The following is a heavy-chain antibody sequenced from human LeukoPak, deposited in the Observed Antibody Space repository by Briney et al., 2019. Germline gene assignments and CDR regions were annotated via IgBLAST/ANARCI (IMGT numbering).Heavy chain of an antibody. D-gene: IGHD3-16*01. Sequence: PGGSLRLSCAASGFTFDDYAMHWVRQAPGKGLEWVSGISWNSGGIGYADSVKGRFTISRDNAKNSLYLQMNSLRAEDMALYYCAKDEYYDYVWGSPTTWGQGTMVTVSS. CDR3: AKDEYYDYVWGSPTT. J-gene: IGHJ3*01. CDR2: ISWNSGGI. CDR1: GFTFDDYA. V-gene: IGHV3-9*03.